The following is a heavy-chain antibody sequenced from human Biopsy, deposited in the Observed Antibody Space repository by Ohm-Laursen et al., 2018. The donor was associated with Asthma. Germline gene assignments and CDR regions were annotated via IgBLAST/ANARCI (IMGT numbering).Heavy chain of an antibody. CDR1: GFTFSSYG. CDR3: AKVYGYAYNYDAFDI. J-gene: IGHJ3*02. D-gene: IGHD5-12*01. CDR2: IWYVGSNK. V-gene: IGHV3-33*06. Sequence: SLRLSCTASGFTFSSYGMHWVRQAPGKGLEWVAVIWYVGSNKYYTDSVKGRFTISRDNSKNTLYLQMNSLRAEATAVYYCAKVYGYAYNYDAFDIWGQGTMVTVSS.